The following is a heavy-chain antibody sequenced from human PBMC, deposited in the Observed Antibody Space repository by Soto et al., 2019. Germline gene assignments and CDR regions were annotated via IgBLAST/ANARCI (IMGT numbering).Heavy chain of an antibody. CDR2: IYYSGST. CDR1: GGSISSGGYY. J-gene: IGHJ5*02. Sequence: SDTLSLTCTVSGGSISSGGYYWSWTRQHPGKGLEWIGYIYYSGSTYYNPSLKSRVTISVDTSKNQFSLKLSSVTAADTAVYYCARAFSRWFDPWGQGTLVTVSS. CDR3: ARAFSRWFDP. V-gene: IGHV4-31*03.